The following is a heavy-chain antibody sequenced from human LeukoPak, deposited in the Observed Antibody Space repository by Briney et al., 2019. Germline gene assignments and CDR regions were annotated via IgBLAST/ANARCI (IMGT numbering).Heavy chain of an antibody. CDR1: GVSFSSYY. CDR3: ARDHRGGRSIEMATITGAFDI. V-gene: IGHV3-48*04. Sequence: PSETLSLTCAVYGVSFSSYYWSWVRQAPGKGLEWVSYISSSGSTIYYADSVKGRFTISRDNAKNSLYLQMNSLRAEDTAVYYCARDHRGGRSIEMATITGAFDIWGQGTMVTVSS. D-gene: IGHD5-24*01. J-gene: IGHJ3*02. CDR2: ISSSGSTI.